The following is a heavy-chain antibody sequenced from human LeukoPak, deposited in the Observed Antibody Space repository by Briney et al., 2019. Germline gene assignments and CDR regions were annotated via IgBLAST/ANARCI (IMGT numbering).Heavy chain of an antibody. D-gene: IGHD3-10*01. Sequence: GGSLRLSCAASGFTFSSYAMSWVRQAPGKGLEWVSYISSSSSTIYYADSVKGRFTISRDNAKNSLYLQMNSLRAEDTAVYYCARAQGSGSPGPWGQGTLVTVSS. CDR3: ARAQGSGSPGP. CDR1: GFTFSSYA. J-gene: IGHJ5*02. V-gene: IGHV3-48*04. CDR2: ISSSSSTI.